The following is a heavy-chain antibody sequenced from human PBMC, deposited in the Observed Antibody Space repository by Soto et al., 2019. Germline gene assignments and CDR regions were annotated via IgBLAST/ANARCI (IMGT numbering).Heavy chain of an antibody. CDR1: GGTFSSYA. V-gene: IGHV1-69*13. D-gene: IGHD2-2*01. J-gene: IGHJ6*02. CDR3: AKGYCSSTSCYGMDV. CDR2: IIPIFGTA. Sequence: ASVKVSCKASGGTFSSYAISWVRQAPGQGLEWMGGIIPIFGTANYAQKFQGRVTITADESTSTAYMELSSLRSEDTAVYYCAKGYCSSTSCYGMDVWGQGTTVTVSS.